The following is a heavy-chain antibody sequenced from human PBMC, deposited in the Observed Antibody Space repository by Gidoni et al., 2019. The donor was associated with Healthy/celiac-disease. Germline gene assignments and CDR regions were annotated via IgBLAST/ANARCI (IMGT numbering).Heavy chain of an antibody. D-gene: IGHD3-3*01. CDR2: SSSSSSYI. V-gene: IGHV3-21*01. CDR3: ARDLEYYDFWSGYPAGY. CDR1: GFTFSRYS. Sequence: EVQLVESGGGLVKPGGSLRLSCAASGFTFSRYSMNWVRQAPGKGLEWVSSSSSSSSYIYYADSVKGRFTISRDNAKNSLYLQMNSLRAEDTAVYYCARDLEYYDFWSGYPAGYWGQGTLVTVSS. J-gene: IGHJ4*02.